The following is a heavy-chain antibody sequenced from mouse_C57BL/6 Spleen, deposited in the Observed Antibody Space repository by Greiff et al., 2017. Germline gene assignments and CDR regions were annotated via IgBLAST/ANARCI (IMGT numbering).Heavy chain of an antibody. CDR1: GYSFTDYT. J-gene: IGHJ4*01. CDR3: ARTYYGTYAMDY. D-gene: IGHD1-1*01. CDR2: INPNFGTT. V-gene: IGHV1-39*01. Sequence: QLQPSGPELVKPGASVKISCKASGYSFTDYTMNWVKQSNGKSLEWIGVINPNFGTTSSNQKFTGQATLTVDQSSSPAYMQLNSLTSEDSAVYYCARTYYGTYAMDYWGQGTSVTVSS.